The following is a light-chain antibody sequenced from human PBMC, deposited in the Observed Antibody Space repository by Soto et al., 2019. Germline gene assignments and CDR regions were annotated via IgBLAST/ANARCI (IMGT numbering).Light chain of an antibody. CDR3: SSYASSTTPYV. J-gene: IGLJ1*01. CDR2: EGN. Sequence: LTQPASVSGSPGQSIAISCTGTSSDVGSYNLVSWYQQHPGKAPKLMIYEGNKRPSGVSNRFSGSKSGNTASLTISGLQAEDEADYYCSSYASSTTPYVFGTGTKVTVL. CDR1: SSDVGSYNL. V-gene: IGLV2-14*02.